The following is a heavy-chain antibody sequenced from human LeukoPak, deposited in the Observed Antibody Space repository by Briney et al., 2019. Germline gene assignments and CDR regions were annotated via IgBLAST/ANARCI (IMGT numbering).Heavy chain of an antibody. D-gene: IGHD3-22*01. CDR2: INPYNGNT. Sequence: ASVNVSCKASGYTFTNYGISWVRQAPGQGLEWMGWINPYNGNTNYALKLQGRATVTTDTSTSTAYMELRSLRSDDTAVYYCARVFDRDSSGYYYWGQGTLVTVSS. J-gene: IGHJ4*02. CDR1: GYTFTNYG. V-gene: IGHV1-18*01. CDR3: ARVFDRDSSGYYY.